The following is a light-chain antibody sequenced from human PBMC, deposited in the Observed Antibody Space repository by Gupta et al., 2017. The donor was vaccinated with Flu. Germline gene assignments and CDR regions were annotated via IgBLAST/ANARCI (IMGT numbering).Light chain of an antibody. CDR3: QQYKNWPIT. Sequence: PATLSVSPGERATLSCRASQSISTILAWYQQIPGQAPRLLMYGASTRAAGVPGRFSGSGSGTEFSLTISSLKSEDFAVYYCQQYKNWPITCGQGTRLEI. J-gene: IGKJ5*01. CDR1: QSISTI. V-gene: IGKV3-15*01. CDR2: GAS.